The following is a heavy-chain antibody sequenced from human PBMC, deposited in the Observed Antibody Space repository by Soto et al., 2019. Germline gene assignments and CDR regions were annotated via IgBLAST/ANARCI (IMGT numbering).Heavy chain of an antibody. CDR3: AKYGSIAVAGSLDY. CDR1: GFTFSSYG. CDR2: ISYDGSNK. V-gene: IGHV3-30*18. D-gene: IGHD6-19*01. Sequence: QVQLVASGGGVVQPGRSLRLSCAASGFTFSSYGMHWVRQAPGKGLEWVAVISYDGSNKYYADSVKGRFTISRDNSKNTLYLQMNSLRAEDTAVYYCAKYGSIAVAGSLDYWGQGTLVTVSS. J-gene: IGHJ4*02.